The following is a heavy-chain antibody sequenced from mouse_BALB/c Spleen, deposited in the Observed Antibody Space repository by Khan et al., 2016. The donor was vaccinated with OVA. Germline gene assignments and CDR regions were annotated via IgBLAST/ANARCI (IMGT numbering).Heavy chain of an antibody. CDR3: ARSGGNFHWYFDV. J-gene: IGHJ1*01. D-gene: IGHD2-1*01. CDR2: ISSGSSTI. CDR1: GITLSSFG. Sequence: EVELVESGGGLVQPGGSRKLSCVASGITLSSFGMHWVRQAPMKGLEWVAYISSGSSTIYYVDTVKGRFTISRDNPTNTLFLQMTSLRSEDTAMYYCARSGGNFHWYFDVWGAGTSVTVSS. V-gene: IGHV5-17*02.